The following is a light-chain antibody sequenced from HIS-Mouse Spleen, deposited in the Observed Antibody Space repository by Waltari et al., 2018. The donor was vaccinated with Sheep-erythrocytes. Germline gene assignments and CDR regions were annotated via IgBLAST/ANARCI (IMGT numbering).Light chain of an antibody. CDR1: SSDVGSYNL. CDR3: CSYAGSSTWV. V-gene: IGLV2-23*01. Sequence: QSALTQPASVSGSPGQSITISCTGTSSDVGSYNLVSWYQQHPGKAPKLMIYEGSKRPSVVSTRFAGSKSGNTASLTISGRQAEDEADYYCCSYAGSSTWVFGGGTKLTVL. J-gene: IGLJ3*02. CDR2: EGS.